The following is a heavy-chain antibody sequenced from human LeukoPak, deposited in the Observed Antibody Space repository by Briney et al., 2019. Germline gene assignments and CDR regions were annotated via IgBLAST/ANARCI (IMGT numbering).Heavy chain of an antibody. Sequence: GGSLRLSCAASGFTFSDYYMSWIRQAPGKGLEWVSYISSSGSTIYYADSVKGRFTISRDNAKNSLYLQMNSLRAEDTALYHCARDYGDSSGYYPDYWGQGTLVTVSS. D-gene: IGHD3-22*01. CDR3: ARDYGDSSGYYPDY. CDR1: GFTFSDYY. CDR2: ISSSGSTI. V-gene: IGHV3-11*01. J-gene: IGHJ4*02.